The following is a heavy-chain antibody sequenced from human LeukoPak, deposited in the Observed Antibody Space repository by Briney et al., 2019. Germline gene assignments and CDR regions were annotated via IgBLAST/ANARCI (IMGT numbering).Heavy chain of an antibody. J-gene: IGHJ6*03. CDR3: ARQASDYFYYYMDV. Sequence: ASETLSLTCTVTGGSISSSSYYWGWIRQPPGKGLEWIGSIYYSGTTYYNPSLESRVTISEDTSKNQFSLMLRSATAADTAVYFCARQASDYFYYYMDVWGKGTTVTVSS. CDR2: IYYSGTT. V-gene: IGHV4-39*01. CDR1: GGSISSSSYY.